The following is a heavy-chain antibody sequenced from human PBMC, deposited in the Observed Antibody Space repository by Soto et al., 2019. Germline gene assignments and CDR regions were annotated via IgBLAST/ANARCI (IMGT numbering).Heavy chain of an antibody. D-gene: IGHD5-12*01. J-gene: IGHJ4*02. Sequence: PGGSLRLSCAASGFTFSSYAIHWVRQAPGKGLEWVAVISYDGSNKYYAASVKGRFTISRDNAKNSLYLQMNSLRAEDTAVYYCARVSPFPLYSGYDSYFDYWGQGTLVTVSS. CDR2: ISYDGSNK. CDR1: GFTFSSYA. V-gene: IGHV3-30-3*01. CDR3: ARVSPFPLYSGYDSYFDY.